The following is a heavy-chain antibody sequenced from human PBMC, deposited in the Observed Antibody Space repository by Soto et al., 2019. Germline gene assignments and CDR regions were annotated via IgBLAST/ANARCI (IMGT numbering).Heavy chain of an antibody. CDR3: AKVGRAAAGTRGWFDP. V-gene: IGHV1-46*01. J-gene: IGHJ5*02. CDR2: INPSGGST. Sequence: ASVKVSCKASGYTFTSYYMHWVRQAPGQGLEWMGIINPSGGSTSYAQKFQGRVTMTRDTSTSTVYMELSSLRSEDTAVYYCAKVGRAAAGTRGWFDPWGQGTLVTVSS. D-gene: IGHD6-13*01. CDR1: GYTFTSYY.